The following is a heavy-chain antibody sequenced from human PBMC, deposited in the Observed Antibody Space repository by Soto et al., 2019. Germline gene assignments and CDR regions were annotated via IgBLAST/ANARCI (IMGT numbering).Heavy chain of an antibody. Sequence: QVQLVESGGGVVQPGRSLRLSCAASGFTFSSYGMHWVRQAPGKGLEWVAVIWYDGSNKYYADSVKGRFTISRDNSKNALYLQMNSLRAEDTAVYYCARVGSGLPLNYYYYMDVWGKGTTVTVSS. D-gene: IGHD3-10*01. CDR1: GFTFSSYG. V-gene: IGHV3-33*01. CDR3: ARVGSGLPLNYYYYMDV. J-gene: IGHJ6*03. CDR2: IWYDGSNK.